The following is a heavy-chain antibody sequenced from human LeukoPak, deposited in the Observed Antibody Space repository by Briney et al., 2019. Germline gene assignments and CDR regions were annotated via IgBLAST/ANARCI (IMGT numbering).Heavy chain of an antibody. CDR3: ARASYSYDINGWVYFDY. D-gene: IGHD3-22*01. CDR2: NDYSGST. Sequence: SEALSLTCIVSVGSISSSSYYWGWIRQPPGKGLEWIGSNDYSGSTYYNPSLKSRVPIPVDTPKNQFSLKLTSVTAADTAVYYCARASYSYDINGWVYFDYWGQGTLVTVSS. V-gene: IGHV4-39*07. CDR1: VGSISSSSYY. J-gene: IGHJ4*02.